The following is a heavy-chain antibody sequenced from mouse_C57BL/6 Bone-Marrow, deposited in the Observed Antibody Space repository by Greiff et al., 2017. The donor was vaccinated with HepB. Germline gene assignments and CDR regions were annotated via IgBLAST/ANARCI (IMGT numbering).Heavy chain of an antibody. D-gene: IGHD1-1*01. CDR3: ARWGHYYGSSYPFDY. Sequence: EVQLQQSGPELVKPGASVKISCKASGYTFTDYYMNWVKQSHGKSLEWIGDINPNNGGTSYNQKFKGKATLTVDKSSSTAYMQLSSLTSEDSAVYYCARWGHYYGSSYPFDYWGQGTTLTVSS. CDR2: INPNNGGT. V-gene: IGHV1-26*01. J-gene: IGHJ2*01. CDR1: GYTFTDYY.